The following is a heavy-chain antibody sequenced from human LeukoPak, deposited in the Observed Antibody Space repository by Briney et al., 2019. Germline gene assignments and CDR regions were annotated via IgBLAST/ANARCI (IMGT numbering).Heavy chain of an antibody. D-gene: IGHD3-16*02. CDR3: ARGRGYNSFDY. J-gene: IGHJ4*02. V-gene: IGHV4-34*01. CDR2: INHSGST. CDR1: GGSINNYY. Sequence: SETLSLTCTVSGGSINNYYWSWIRQPPGKGLEWIGEINHSGSTNYNPSLKSRVTISVDTSKNQFSLKLTSVTAADTAVYYCARGRGYNSFDYWGQGTLVTVSS.